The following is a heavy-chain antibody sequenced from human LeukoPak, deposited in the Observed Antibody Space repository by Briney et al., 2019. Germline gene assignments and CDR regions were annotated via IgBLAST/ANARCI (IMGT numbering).Heavy chain of an antibody. CDR1: GFMFSSHA. V-gene: IGHV3-23*01. CDR2: FSGSGGTT. CDR3: AKGVSGGIYYYYYMDV. J-gene: IGHJ6*03. Sequence: GGSLRLSCAASGFMFSSHAMSWVRQAPGKGLEWVSGFSGSGGTTNYADSVKGRFTISRDNFKNTLSLQMNSLRAEDTALYYCAKGVSGGIYYYYYMDVWGEGTTVTVSS. D-gene: IGHD3-16*01.